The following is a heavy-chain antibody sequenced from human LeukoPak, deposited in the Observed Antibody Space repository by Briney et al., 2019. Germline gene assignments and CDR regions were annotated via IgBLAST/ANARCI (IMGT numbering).Heavy chain of an antibody. J-gene: IGHJ4*02. D-gene: IGHD3-10*01. CDR2: VNHSGST. CDR3: ARPRYGSGSLDS. CDR1: GGSFSGHY. V-gene: IGHV4-34*01. Sequence: PSETLSLTCAVYGGSFSGHYWTWIRQPPGEGLEWIGEVNHSGSTTYNPSLNNRVTISVDTSKNQFSLKLTSVTAADTAVYYCARPRYGSGSLDSWGQGTLVTVSS.